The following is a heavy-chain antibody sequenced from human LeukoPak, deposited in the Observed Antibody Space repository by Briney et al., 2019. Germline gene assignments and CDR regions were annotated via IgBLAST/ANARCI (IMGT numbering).Heavy chain of an antibody. Sequence: SETLSLTCTDSGVSISSTNYYWGWLRQPPGKGLEWIGSTYYSGSTYYNPSRKSRVTISVDTSRNQFSLKLSSVTAADTAVYYCARHYSSATSCFDYWGQGTLVAVSS. J-gene: IGHJ4*02. V-gene: IGHV4-39*01. CDR3: ARHYSSATSCFDY. D-gene: IGHD2-2*01. CDR2: TYYSGST. CDR1: GVSISSTNYY.